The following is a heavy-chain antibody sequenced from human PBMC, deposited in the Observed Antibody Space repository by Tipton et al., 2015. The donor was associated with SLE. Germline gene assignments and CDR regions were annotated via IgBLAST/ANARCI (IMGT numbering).Heavy chain of an antibody. CDR1: GASINRHY. J-gene: IGHJ3*02. CDR3: ARMRGAVAGPNDAFDI. D-gene: IGHD6-19*01. CDR2: VFYSGTI. Sequence: TLSLTCTVSGASINRHYWSWIRQPPGKKLEWIGYVFYSGTINYNPSLKSRVTLSVDTPQTQFSLKLTSVTAADTAFYYWARMRGAVAGPNDAFDIWGQGTMVIVSS. V-gene: IGHV4-59*11.